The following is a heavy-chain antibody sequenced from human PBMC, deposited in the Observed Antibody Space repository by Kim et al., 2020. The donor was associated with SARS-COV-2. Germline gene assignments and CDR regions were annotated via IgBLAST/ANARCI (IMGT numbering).Heavy chain of an antibody. J-gene: IGHJ5*02. CDR1: GGSISSYY. Sequence: SETLSLTCTVSGGSISSYYWSWIRQPPGKGLEWIGYIYYSGSTNYNPSLKSRVTISVDTSKNQFSLKLSSVTAADTAVYYCARDPWDSSGSGVFGPWGQGTLVTVSS. CDR3: ARDPWDSSGSGVFGP. V-gene: IGHV4-59*01. D-gene: IGHD6-19*01. CDR2: IYYSGST.